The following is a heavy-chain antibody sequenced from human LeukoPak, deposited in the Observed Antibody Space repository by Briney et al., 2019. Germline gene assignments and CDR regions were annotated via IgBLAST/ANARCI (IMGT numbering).Heavy chain of an antibody. CDR3: ARPRETGYSSSWYLGY. CDR1: GFTFDDYV. Sequence: GGSLRLSCAASGFTFDDYVMHWVRQAPGKGLEWVSLISGDGGSTYYADSVKGRFTISRDNSKNSLYLQMNSLRTEDTALYYCARPRETGYSSSWYLGYWGQGTLVTVSS. CDR2: ISGDGGST. V-gene: IGHV3-43*02. D-gene: IGHD6-13*01. J-gene: IGHJ4*02.